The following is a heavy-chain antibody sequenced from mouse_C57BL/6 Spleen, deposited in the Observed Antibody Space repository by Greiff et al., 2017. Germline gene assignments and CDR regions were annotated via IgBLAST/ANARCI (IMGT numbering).Heavy chain of an antibody. D-gene: IGHD2-3*01. CDR3: AKNPDGSPTRAMDY. CDR2: IWRGGST. V-gene: IGHV2-5*01. J-gene: IGHJ4*01. Sequence: QVHVKQSGPGLVQPSQSLSITCTVSGFSLTSYGVHWVRQSPGKGLEWLGVIWRGGSTDYNAAFMSRLSITKDNSKSQVFFKMNSLQADDTAIYYCAKNPDGSPTRAMDYWGQGTSVTVSS. CDR1: GFSLTSYG.